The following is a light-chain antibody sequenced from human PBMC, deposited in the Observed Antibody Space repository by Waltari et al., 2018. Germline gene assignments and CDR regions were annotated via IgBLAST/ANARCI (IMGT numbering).Light chain of an antibody. CDR2: DAS. V-gene: IGKV3-20*01. J-gene: IGKJ1*01. Sequence: EIVLTQSPGTLSLSPGERATLSWRASPSVGRSLAWYQQKPGQAPRLLIYDASTRATGIPDRFSGSGSGTDFSLSISRLAPDDLAVYYCQHYVRLPVTFVQGTKVEFK. CDR3: QHYVRLPVT. CDR1: PSVGRS.